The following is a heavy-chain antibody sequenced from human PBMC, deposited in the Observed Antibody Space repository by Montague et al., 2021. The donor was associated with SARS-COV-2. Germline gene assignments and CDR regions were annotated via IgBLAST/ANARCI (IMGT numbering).Heavy chain of an antibody. CDR2: IYFCWRT. V-gene: IGHV4-59*01. J-gene: IGHJ4*02. CDR1: GDSISSYY. D-gene: IGHD3-22*01. Sequence: SETLSLTCTVSGDSISSYYWCWIWLPPGKGKERNWFIYFCWRTNYNSSPKRRVTISLDTSKYKYSLKLSSVSAAGTAVYYCAGGGGSGYRYYFDYWGQGSPVTVSS. CDR3: AGGGGSGYRYYFDY.